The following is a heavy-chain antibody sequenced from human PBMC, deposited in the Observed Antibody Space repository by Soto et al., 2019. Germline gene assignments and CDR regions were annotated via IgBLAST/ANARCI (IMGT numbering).Heavy chain of an antibody. CDR1: GGSISSGGYY. J-gene: IGHJ5*02. Sequence: QVQLQESGPGLVKPSQTLSLTCTVSGGSISSGGYYWSWIRQHPGKGLEWIGYIYYSGSTYYNPSLKSRVTISVDTSKNQFSLKLSSVTAADTAVYYCARSMVRGVMGSNWFDPWGQGTLVTVSS. CDR3: ARSMVRGVMGSNWFDP. D-gene: IGHD3-10*01. CDR2: IYYSGST. V-gene: IGHV4-31*03.